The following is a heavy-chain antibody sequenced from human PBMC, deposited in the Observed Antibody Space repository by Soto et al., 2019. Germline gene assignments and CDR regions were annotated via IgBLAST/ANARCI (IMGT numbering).Heavy chain of an antibody. V-gene: IGHV2-5*02. J-gene: IGHJ3*02. D-gene: IGHD1-26*01. CDR3: AHRVKGAAFDI. Sequence: GLDLEWLALIYWDDDKRYSPSLKSRLTITKDTSKNQVVLTMTNMDPVDTATYYCAHRVKGAAFDIWGQGTMVTVSS. CDR2: IYWDDDK.